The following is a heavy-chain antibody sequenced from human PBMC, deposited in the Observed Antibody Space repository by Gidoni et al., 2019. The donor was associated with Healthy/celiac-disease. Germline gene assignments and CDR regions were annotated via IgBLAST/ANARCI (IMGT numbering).Heavy chain of an antibody. CDR3: ARDLRLSNYPVWPPEGMDV. CDR1: GFTFSRYS. Sequence: EVQLVESGGGLVKPGGSLRLSCAASGFTFSRYSMHWVRQAPGKGLEWVSSISSSSSYIYYADSVKGRFTISRDNAKNSLYLQMNSLRAEDTAVYYCARDLRLSNYPVWPPEGMDVWGQGTTVTVSS. J-gene: IGHJ6*02. V-gene: IGHV3-21*01. D-gene: IGHD1-7*01. CDR2: ISSSSSYI.